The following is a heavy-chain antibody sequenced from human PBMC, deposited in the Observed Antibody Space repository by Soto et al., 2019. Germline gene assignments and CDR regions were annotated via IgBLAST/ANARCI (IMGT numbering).Heavy chain of an antibody. J-gene: IGHJ6*02. CDR3: ARRLKTYYDFWSGYGPYYYYGMDV. D-gene: IGHD3-3*01. Sequence: PGGSLRLSCAASGFTFSSYGMHWVRQAPGKGLEWVAVIWYDGSNKYYADYVKGRFTISRDNSKNKLYLQMNILRAEDTAVYYCARRLKTYYDFWSGYGPYYYYGMDVWGQGTTVTVSS. CDR2: IWYDGSNK. CDR1: GFTFSSYG. V-gene: IGHV3-33*01.